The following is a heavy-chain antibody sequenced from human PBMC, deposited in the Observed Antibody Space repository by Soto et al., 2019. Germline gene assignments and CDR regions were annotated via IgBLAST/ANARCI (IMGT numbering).Heavy chain of an antibody. J-gene: IGHJ4*02. D-gene: IGHD6-19*01. V-gene: IGHV4-34*01. CDR1: GGSFSGYY. CDR3: AIVPRSSGWYRDFDY. CDR2: INHSGST. Sequence: QVQLQQWGAGLLKPSETLSLTCAVYGGSFSGYYWSWIRQPPGKGLEWIGEINHSGSTNYNPSLKSRVTISVDTSKNQFSLKLSSVTAAVTAVYYCAIVPRSSGWYRDFDYWGQGTLVTVSS.